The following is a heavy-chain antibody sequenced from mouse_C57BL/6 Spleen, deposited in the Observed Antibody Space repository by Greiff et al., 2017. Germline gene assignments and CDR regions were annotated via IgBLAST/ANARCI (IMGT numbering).Heavy chain of an antibody. V-gene: IGHV14-1*01. J-gene: IGHJ2*01. CDR1: GFNIKDYY. D-gene: IGHD2-3*01. Sequence: VQLQQSGAELVRPGASVKLSCTASGFNIKDYYMHWVKQRPGQGLEWIGRIDPADGDTEYAPKFQGKATMTADTSSNTAYLQLSSLTSEDTAVDYCIIYDGYSYYFDYWGQGTTLTVSS. CDR2: IDPADGDT. CDR3: IIYDGYSYYFDY.